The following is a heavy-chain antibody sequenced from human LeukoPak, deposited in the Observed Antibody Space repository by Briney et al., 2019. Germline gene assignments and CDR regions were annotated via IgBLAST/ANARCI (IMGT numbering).Heavy chain of an antibody. CDR3: ARSGSSGWYRVEYFQH. CDR1: GFTFSSYS. V-gene: IGHV3-48*04. D-gene: IGHD6-19*01. Sequence: GGSLRLSCAASGFTFSSYSMNWVRQAPGKGLEWVSYISSSGSTIYYADSVKGRITISRDNAKNSLYLQMNSLRAEDTAVYYCARSGSSGWYRVEYFQHWGQGTLVTVSS. CDR2: ISSSGSTI. J-gene: IGHJ1*01.